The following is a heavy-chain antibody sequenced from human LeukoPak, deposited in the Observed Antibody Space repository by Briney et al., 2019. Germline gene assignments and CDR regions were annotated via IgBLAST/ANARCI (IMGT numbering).Heavy chain of an antibody. Sequence: SQTLSLTCTVSGGSISSGSYYWSWIRQPAGKGLEWIGRIYTSGSTNYNPSLKSRVTISVDTSKNQFSLKLSSVTAADTAVYYCARAAREGYYDSSGGGNAFDIWGQGTMVTVSS. CDR2: IYTSGST. J-gene: IGHJ3*02. CDR1: GGSISSGSYY. V-gene: IGHV4-61*02. CDR3: ARAAREGYYDSSGGGNAFDI. D-gene: IGHD3-22*01.